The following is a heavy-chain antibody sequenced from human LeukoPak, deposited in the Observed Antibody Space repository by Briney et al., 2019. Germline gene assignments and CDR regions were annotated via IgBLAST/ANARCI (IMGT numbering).Heavy chain of an antibody. Sequence: GGSLRLSCAASGFTFSRYWMSWVRQAPGKGLEWVANIKQDGSEKYYVDSVKGRFTISRDNAKNSLYLQMNSLRAEDTAVYYCARGVAAAGSGLYYYYMDVWGKGTTVTVSS. CDR1: GFTFSRYW. CDR2: IKQDGSEK. V-gene: IGHV3-7*01. CDR3: ARGVAAAGSGLYYYYMDV. D-gene: IGHD6-13*01. J-gene: IGHJ6*03.